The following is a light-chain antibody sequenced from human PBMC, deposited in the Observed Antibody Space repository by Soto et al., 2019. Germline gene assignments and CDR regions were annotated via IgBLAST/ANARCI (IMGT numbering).Light chain of an antibody. Sequence: EIVLTQSPGTLSLSPGERATLSCRASQSVSSSYLAWYQQKPGQAPRLLIYGASSRATGIPDRFSGSGSVTDFTLTISSLETEDFAVYYCQQYGSSMYTFGQGTKLESK. CDR3: QQYGSSMYT. CDR1: QSVSSSY. J-gene: IGKJ2*01. V-gene: IGKV3-20*01. CDR2: GAS.